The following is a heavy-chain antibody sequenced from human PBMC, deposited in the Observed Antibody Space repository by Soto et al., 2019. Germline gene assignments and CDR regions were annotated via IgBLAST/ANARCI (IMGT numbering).Heavy chain of an antibody. CDR1: GYDFANNR. V-gene: IGHV5-51*01. CDR3: ARRLTTVTSGIYYYRMDI. Sequence: GESLKISCKGSGYDFANNRIGWVPQSPGKGLVLMGIIDPGASPTRYSPSFQGQVTISADKSISPAYLQWSSLKASDTAIYYCARRLTTVTSGIYYYRMDIWGHGTTVTVSS. D-gene: IGHD4-17*01. CDR2: IDPGASPT. J-gene: IGHJ6*02.